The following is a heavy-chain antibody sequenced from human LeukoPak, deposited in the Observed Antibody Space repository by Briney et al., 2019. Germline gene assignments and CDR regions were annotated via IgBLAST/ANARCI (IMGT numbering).Heavy chain of an antibody. CDR3: ARERECRIFDY. CDR1: GLRFGSFW. Sequence: GGSLRLSCAVSGLRFGSFWMSWVRQAPGKGLEWVANINQDGSEKYFVDSVRGRFTISRDNSKNSLHLQMNTLRAEDTAVYYCARERECRIFDYWGQGTLVTVPS. D-gene: IGHD2/OR15-2a*01. J-gene: IGHJ4*02. CDR2: INQDGSEK. V-gene: IGHV3-7*01.